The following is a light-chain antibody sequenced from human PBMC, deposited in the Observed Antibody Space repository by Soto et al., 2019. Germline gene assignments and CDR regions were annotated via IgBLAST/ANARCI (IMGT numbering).Light chain of an antibody. V-gene: IGKV4-1*01. J-gene: IGKJ1*01. CDR2: WAS. CDR1: QSVLHSPNNKNY. Sequence: DIVMTQSPDSLAVSLGERATINCKSSQSVLHSPNNKNYLAWYQHKPGQPPKMLIYWASSRESGVPDRFSGSGSGTDFTLTISSLQSEDVAVYYCQQYFTSPWTFGQGTKVEI. CDR3: QQYFTSPWT.